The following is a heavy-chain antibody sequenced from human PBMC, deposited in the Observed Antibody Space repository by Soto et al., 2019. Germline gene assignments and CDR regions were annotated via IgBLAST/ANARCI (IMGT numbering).Heavy chain of an antibody. CDR3: ARAPQTVAGDGIWY. CDR1: GYTFTSYG. V-gene: IGHV1-18*04. Sequence: QVQLVQSGAEVKKPGASVKVSCKASGYTFTSYGISWVRQAPGQGLEWMGWISGYNGDTNYAHKLQGRITMTTDTSTSTAYLELGSLRSDDTAVYYCARAPQTVAGDGIWYWGQGTLVTVSS. D-gene: IGHD6-13*01. CDR2: ISGYNGDT. J-gene: IGHJ4*02.